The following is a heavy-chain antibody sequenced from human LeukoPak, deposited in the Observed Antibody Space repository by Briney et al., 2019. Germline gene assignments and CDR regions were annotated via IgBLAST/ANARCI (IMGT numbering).Heavy chain of an antibody. Sequence: PSETLSLTCTVSGGSVSSYYWNWIRQPPRKGLEWIGTIYYSGSTYYNPSLKSRVTISVDTSKNQFSLKLSSVTAADTAVFYCARRRGDGYSYGVRDAFDMWGQGTMVTVSS. J-gene: IGHJ3*02. CDR3: ARRRGDGYSYGVRDAFDM. V-gene: IGHV4-39*01. CDR2: IYYSGST. D-gene: IGHD5-18*01. CDR1: GGSVSSYY.